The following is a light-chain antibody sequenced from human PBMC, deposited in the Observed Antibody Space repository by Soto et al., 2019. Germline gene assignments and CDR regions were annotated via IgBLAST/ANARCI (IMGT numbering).Light chain of an antibody. Sequence: AIQMTQSPSSLSASVGDRVTITCRASQGIKNDLGWYQQKPGKAPKLLIYAASSLQSGVPSRFSGSGSGTDFTLTISSLQPEDFATYYCQQANTLPTFGQGTRLEIK. J-gene: IGKJ5*01. V-gene: IGKV1-6*01. CDR2: AAS. CDR1: QGIKND. CDR3: QQANTLPT.